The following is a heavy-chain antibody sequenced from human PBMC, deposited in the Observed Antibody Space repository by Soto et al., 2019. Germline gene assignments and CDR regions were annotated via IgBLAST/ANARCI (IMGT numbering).Heavy chain of an antibody. CDR2: ISPFNGNT. Sequence: ASVKVSCKSSGYPFTHYGITWIRQAPGQGLEWMGWISPFNGNTNYGQTLQGRVTMTEDTSTDTAYMELRSLRSEDTAVYYCATSLSPYDSSGYYDPWGQGTLVTVSS. CDR3: ATSLSPYDSSGYYDP. V-gene: IGHV1-18*01. D-gene: IGHD3-22*01. CDR1: GYPFTHYG. J-gene: IGHJ5*02.